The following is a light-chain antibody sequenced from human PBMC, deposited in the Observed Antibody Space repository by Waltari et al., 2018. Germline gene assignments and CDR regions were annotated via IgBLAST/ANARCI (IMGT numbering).Light chain of an antibody. CDR3: RHYVRLPVT. V-gene: IGKV3-20*01. CDR1: QSVSRA. J-gene: IGKJ1*01. CDR2: GAS. Sequence: EIGLTQSPGTLSLSPGERVTLSCRASQSVSRALAWYQQKPGQAPRLLLYGASTRATGLPDRFSGSGSGTDFSLPISRLEAEDFAVYYCRHYVRLPVTFGQGTKVELQ.